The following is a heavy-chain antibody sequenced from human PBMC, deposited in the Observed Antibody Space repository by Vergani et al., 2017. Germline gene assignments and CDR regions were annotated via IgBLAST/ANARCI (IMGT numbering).Heavy chain of an antibody. CDR3: ARDLWAVTPPDAFDI. V-gene: IGHV1-3*01. J-gene: IGHJ3*02. CDR2: INAGNGNT. CDR1: GYTFTSYA. Sequence: QVQLVQSGAEVKKPGASVKVSCKASGYTFTSYAMHWVRQAPGQRLERMGWINAGNGNTKYSQKFQGRVTITRDTSASTAYMELSSLRSEDTAVYYCARDLWAVTPPDAFDIWGQGTMVTVSS. D-gene: IGHD4-11*01.